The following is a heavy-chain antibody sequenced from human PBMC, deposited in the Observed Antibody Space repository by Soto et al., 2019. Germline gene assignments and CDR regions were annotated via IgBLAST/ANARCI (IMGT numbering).Heavy chain of an antibody. V-gene: IGHV3-23*01. CDR2: ISGSGGST. CDR1: GFTFKSHD. Sequence: GGSLRLSCVVSGFTFKSHDMYWVRQAPGKGLEWVSGISGSGGSTDDADSVKGRFTISRDNSKDTLYLQMNSRRAEDTAVYYCAAPREEDGSGVSWCTYGMDIWGKGTTVTVSS. D-gene: IGHD3-10*01. J-gene: IGHJ6*03. CDR3: AAPREEDGSGVSWCTYGMDI.